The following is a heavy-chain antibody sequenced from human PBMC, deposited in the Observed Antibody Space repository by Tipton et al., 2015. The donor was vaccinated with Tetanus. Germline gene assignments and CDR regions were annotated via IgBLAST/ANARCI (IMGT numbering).Heavy chain of an antibody. J-gene: IGHJ4*02. CDR3: ARDRTRGYSYGYIVSDY. CDR1: GGSISSSSYY. D-gene: IGHD5-18*01. Sequence: TLSLTCTVSGGSISSSSYYWGWIRQPPGKGLEWIGSIYYSGSTYYNPSLKSRVTISVDTSKNQFSLKLSSVTAADTAAYYCARDRTRGYSYGYIVSDYWGQGTLVTVSS. V-gene: IGHV4-39*02. CDR2: IYYSGST.